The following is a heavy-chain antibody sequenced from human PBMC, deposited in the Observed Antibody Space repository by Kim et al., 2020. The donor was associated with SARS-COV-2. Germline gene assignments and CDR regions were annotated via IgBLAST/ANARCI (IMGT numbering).Heavy chain of an antibody. Sequence: SVKVSCKASGGTFSSYAISWVRQAPGQGLEWMGGIIPIFGTANYAQKFQGRVTITADESTSTAYMELSSLRSEDTAVYYCARGFFVATPDREMASASLSGQLKDIYYYYGMDVWGQGTTVTVSS. CDR1: GGTFSSYA. J-gene: IGHJ6*02. CDR2: IIPIFGTA. V-gene: IGHV1-69*13. D-gene: IGHD5-12*01. CDR3: ARGFFVATPDREMASASLSGQLKDIYYYYGMDV.